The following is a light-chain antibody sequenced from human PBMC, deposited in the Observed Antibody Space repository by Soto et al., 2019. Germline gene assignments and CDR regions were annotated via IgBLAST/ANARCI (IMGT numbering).Light chain of an antibody. Sequence: SYELTQPPSVSVAPGQTATITCGGDNIGAKSVHWYQQKPGQAPVLVVHDDRDRPSGIPDRFSGSNSGKTATLTISRVEAGDEADYYCQVWDRTSDHSYVFGTGTKVTVL. CDR1: NIGAKS. CDR3: QVWDRTSDHSYV. J-gene: IGLJ1*01. V-gene: IGLV3-21*02. CDR2: DDR.